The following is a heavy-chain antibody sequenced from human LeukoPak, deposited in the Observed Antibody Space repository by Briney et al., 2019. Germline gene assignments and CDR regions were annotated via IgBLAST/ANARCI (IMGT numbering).Heavy chain of an antibody. CDR3: ARGDCSGGSCYLSLTTIDY. CDR2: ISTSSNTI. D-gene: IGHD2-15*01. V-gene: IGHV3-48*01. J-gene: IGHJ4*02. Sequence: GGSLRLSCAASGFTFSSYSMNWVRQAPGKGLEWVSYISTSSNTIYYADSVKGRFTISRDNAKNSLYLQMNSLRAEDTAVYYCARGDCSGGSCYLSLTTIDYWGQGTLVTVSS. CDR1: GFTFSSYS.